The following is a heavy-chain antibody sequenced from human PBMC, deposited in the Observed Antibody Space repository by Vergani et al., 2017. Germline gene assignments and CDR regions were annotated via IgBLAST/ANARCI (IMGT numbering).Heavy chain of an antibody. V-gene: IGHV3-23*01. D-gene: IGHD3-22*01. Sequence: EVQLLESGGNLIQPGGSLRLSCGASGITFSSYAMTWVRLASGKGLQWVSAISGSGGNTFYTDSVKGRFTISRDNSKNMLYLQMNSLRADDTAVYYCARLSYDTTPYLQGGYDCWGQGTLVSVSS. CDR1: GITFSSYA. CDR2: ISGSGGNT. CDR3: ARLSYDTTPYLQGGYDC. J-gene: IGHJ4*02.